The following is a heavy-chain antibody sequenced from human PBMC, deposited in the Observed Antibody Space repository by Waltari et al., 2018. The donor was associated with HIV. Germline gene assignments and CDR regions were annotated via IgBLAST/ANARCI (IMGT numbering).Heavy chain of an antibody. Sequence: QVKLVESGGGVVQPGRSLRLSCVASGFTFSNYGMHWVRQSPGKGLDWVAVIGFDGSNKYYADSVKGRFTISRDNSKDTLYLQINSLRAEDTAIYYCARGKNGGDAYYYYGLDVWGQGTTVTVSS. CDR2: IGFDGSNK. CDR3: ARGKNGGDAYYYYGLDV. CDR1: GFTFSNYG. V-gene: IGHV3-33*01. J-gene: IGHJ6*02. D-gene: IGHD2-21*02.